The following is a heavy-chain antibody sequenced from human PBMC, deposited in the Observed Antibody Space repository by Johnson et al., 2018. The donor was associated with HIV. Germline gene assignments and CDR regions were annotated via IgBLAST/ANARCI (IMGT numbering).Heavy chain of an antibody. CDR2: ISYDGRNK. J-gene: IGHJ3*02. V-gene: IGHV3-30*18. Sequence: QVQLVESGGGVVQPGRSLRLSCAASGFTFSSYGMHWVRQAPGKGLERVAVISYDGRNKYYAYSVKGRFPISRANSKNTLYLQMNSLRAEDTAVYYCAKDVNEWVAWIQLWSPAFDIWGQGTMVTVSS. CDR1: GFTFSSYG. CDR3: AKDVNEWVAWIQLWSPAFDI. D-gene: IGHD5-18*01.